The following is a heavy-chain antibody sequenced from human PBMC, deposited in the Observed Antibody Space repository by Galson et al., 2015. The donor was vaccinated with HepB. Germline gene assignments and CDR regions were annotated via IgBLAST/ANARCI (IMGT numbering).Heavy chain of an antibody. D-gene: IGHD1-26*01. CDR2: TYYRSKWYN. CDR1: GDSVSSNSAA. CDR3: ARDWKVGATTTFAFDAFDI. J-gene: IGHJ3*02. Sequence: CAISGDSVSSNSAAWNWIRQSPSRGLEWLGRTYYRSKWYNDYAVSVKSRITINPDTSKDQFSLQLNSVTPEDTAVYYCARDWKVGATTTFAFDAFDIWGQGTMVTVSS. V-gene: IGHV6-1*01.